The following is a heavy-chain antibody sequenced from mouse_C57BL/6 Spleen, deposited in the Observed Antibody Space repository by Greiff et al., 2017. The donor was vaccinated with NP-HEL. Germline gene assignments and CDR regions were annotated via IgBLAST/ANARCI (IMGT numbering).Heavy chain of an antibody. CDR2: IYPGDGDT. V-gene: IGHV1-80*01. J-gene: IGHJ3*01. Sequence: VQLQQSGAELVKPGASVKISCKASGYAFSSYWMNWVKQRPGKGLEWIGQIYPGDGDTNYNGKFKGKATLTADKSSSTAYMQISSLTSEDSAVYFCARGGDYAWFAYWGQGTLVTVSA. D-gene: IGHD2-4*01. CDR1: GYAFSSYW. CDR3: ARGGDYAWFAY.